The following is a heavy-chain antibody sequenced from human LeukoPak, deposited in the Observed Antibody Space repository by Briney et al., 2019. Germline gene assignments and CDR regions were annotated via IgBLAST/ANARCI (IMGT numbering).Heavy chain of an antibody. Sequence: GGSLSLSCAACGFTFCRHAMTGVRHAPGEGLEGLSSISASGVITYYAGSVKGMFTISRDNSKNTLYLQMNSLRAEDTAVYFCARGAQYCPSSSCLVYWGQGTLVTVSS. CDR1: GFTFCRHA. CDR2: ISASGVIT. D-gene: IGHD2-2*01. CDR3: ARGAQYCPSSSCLVY. V-gene: IGHV3-23*01. J-gene: IGHJ4*02.